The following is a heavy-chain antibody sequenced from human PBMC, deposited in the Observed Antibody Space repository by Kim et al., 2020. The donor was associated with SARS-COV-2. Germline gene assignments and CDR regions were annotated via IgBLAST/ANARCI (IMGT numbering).Heavy chain of an antibody. V-gene: IGHV4-39*01. CDR2: IYYSGST. D-gene: IGHD2-2*01. CDR1: GGSISSSSYY. Sequence: SETLSLTCTVSGGSISSSSYYWGWIRQPPGKGLEWIGSIYYSGSTYYNPSLKSRVTISVDTSKNQFSLKLSSVTAADTAVYYCARHVVNVYNSYDYGMDVGGQGTTVTVSS. J-gene: IGHJ6*02. CDR3: ARHVVNVYNSYDYGMDV.